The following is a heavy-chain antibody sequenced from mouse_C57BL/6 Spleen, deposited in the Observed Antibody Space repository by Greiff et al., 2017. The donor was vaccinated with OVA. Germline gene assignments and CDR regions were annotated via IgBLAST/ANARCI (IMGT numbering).Heavy chain of an antibody. CDR3: ARSGGNYWYLDV. V-gene: IGHV1-82*01. CDR2: IYPGDGDT. J-gene: IGHJ1*03. D-gene: IGHD3-1*01. Sequence: QVQLQQSGPELVKPGASVKISCKASGYAFSSSWMNWVKQRPGKGLEWIGRIYPGDGDTNYNGKFKGKATLTADKSSSTAYMQLSSLTSEDSAVYFCARSGGNYWYLDVWGKGTTVTVSS. CDR1: GYAFSSSW.